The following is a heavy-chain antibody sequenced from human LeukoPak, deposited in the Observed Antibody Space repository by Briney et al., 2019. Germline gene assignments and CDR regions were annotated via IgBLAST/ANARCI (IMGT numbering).Heavy chain of an antibody. J-gene: IGHJ4*02. CDR1: GYTFTSYD. Sequence: ASVKVSCKASGYTFTSYDINWVRQATGQGLEWMGWMNPNSGNTGYAQKFQGRVTMTRNTSISTAYMELSSLRSEDTAVYYCARQGDYGDYFDYWGQGTLVTVSS. D-gene: IGHD4-17*01. CDR2: MNPNSGNT. CDR3: ARQGDYGDYFDY. V-gene: IGHV1-8*01.